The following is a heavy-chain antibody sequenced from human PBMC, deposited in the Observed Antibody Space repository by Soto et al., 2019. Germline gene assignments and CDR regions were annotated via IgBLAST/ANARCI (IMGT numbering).Heavy chain of an antibody. CDR2: IIPIFGTA. D-gene: IGHD1-1*01. V-gene: IGHV1-69*13. J-gene: IGHJ4*02. CDR3: ARVRHNWNDVFLDY. CDR1: GCTFSSYA. Sequence: SVKVSCKASGCTFSSYAISCVRQAPGQGLEWMGGIIPIFGTANYAQKFQGRVTITADESTSTAYMELSSLRSEDTAVYYCARVRHNWNDVFLDYWGQGTLVTVSS.